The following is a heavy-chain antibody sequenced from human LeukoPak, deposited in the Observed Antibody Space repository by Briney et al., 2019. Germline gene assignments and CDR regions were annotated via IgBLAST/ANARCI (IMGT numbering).Heavy chain of an antibody. CDR2: IYQSGST. CDR3: ASLSLGGYFDY. D-gene: IGHD3-16*01. J-gene: IGHJ4*02. V-gene: IGHV4-4*02. CDR1: GGSISSSNW. Sequence: SGTLSLTCAVSGGSISSSNWWSWVRQPPGKGLEWTGEIYQSGSTNYNPSLKRRDTISVDTSKNQFSLKLSSVTAADTAVYYCASLSLGGYFDYWGQGTLVTVSS.